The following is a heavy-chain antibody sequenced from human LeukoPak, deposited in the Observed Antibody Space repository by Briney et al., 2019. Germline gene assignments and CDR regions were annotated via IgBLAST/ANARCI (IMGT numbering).Heavy chain of an antibody. CDR3: AREYKEYSSSPVDY. Sequence: GGSLRLSCAASGFSFSDYYVSWIRQAPGKGLEWVAVISYDESNKYYADSVKGRFTISRDNSKNTLYLQMNSLRAEDTAVYYCAREYKEYSSSPVDYWGQGTLVTVSS. CDR2: ISYDESNK. V-gene: IGHV3-30-3*01. CDR1: GFSFSDYY. D-gene: IGHD6-6*01. J-gene: IGHJ4*02.